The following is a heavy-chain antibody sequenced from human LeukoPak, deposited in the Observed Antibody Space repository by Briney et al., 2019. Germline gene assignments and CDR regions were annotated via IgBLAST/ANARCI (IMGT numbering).Heavy chain of an antibody. J-gene: IGHJ4*02. V-gene: IGHV1-2*02. CDR3: ARGPVLLWFGELPD. D-gene: IGHD3-10*01. CDR1: GYTFTGHY. CDR2: INPNSGCT. Sequence: ASVNVSCKPSGYTFTGHYMHWVLQAPGPRLEWMGWINPNSGCTNYAQKVQGRVTITRDTPISTAYMELSRLRSDDTAVYYCARGPVLLWFGELPDWGQGTLVTVSS.